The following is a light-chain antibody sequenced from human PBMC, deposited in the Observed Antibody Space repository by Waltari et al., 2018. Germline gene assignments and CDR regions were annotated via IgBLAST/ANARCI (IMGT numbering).Light chain of an antibody. V-gene: IGKV1-5*03. J-gene: IGKJ2*01. CDR1: QSISSW. Sequence: DIQMTQSPSTLSASVGDRVTITCRASQSISSWLAWYQQKPGKAPKRLIYKASSLESGVPSRFSGSGSGTEFTLTISSLQPDDFATDYCQQYNSYYTFGQGTKLEIK. CDR2: KAS. CDR3: QQYNSYYT.